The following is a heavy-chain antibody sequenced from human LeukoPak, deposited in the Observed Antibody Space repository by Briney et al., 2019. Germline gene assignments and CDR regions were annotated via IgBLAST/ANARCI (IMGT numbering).Heavy chain of an antibody. CDR3: VRDGGPLYSNYGWFDP. CDR2: AYYRSKWYI. Sequence: SQTLSLTCAISGDSVSGSPAVWNWIRQSPSRGLEWLGRAYYRSKWYIDYAVSVRGRITITPDTSKNQFSLKLSSVTAADTAVYYCVRDGGPLYSNYGWFDPWGQGTLVTVSS. V-gene: IGHV6-1*01. J-gene: IGHJ5*02. D-gene: IGHD4-11*01. CDR1: GDSVSGSPAV.